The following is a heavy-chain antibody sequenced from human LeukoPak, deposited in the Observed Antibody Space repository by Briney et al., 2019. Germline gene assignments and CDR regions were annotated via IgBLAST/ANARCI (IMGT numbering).Heavy chain of an antibody. D-gene: IGHD3-22*01. CDR2: IYYSGST. CDR1: GGSIRSGDHY. V-gene: IGHV4-30-4*01. J-gene: IGHJ4*02. Sequence: SETLSLTCTVSGGSIRSGDHYWSWIRQPPGKGLEWIGHIYYSGSTCYNPSLKSRVSIAVDTSKNQFSLKLSSVTAADTAVYYCARDRRNSSPCFDYWGQGSLVTVSS. CDR3: ARDRRNSSPCFDY.